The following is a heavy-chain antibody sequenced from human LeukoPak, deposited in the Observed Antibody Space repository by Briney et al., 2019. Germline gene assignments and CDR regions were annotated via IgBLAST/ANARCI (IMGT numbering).Heavy chain of an antibody. Sequence: EASVKVSCKASGGTFSSYAISWVRQAPGQGLEWMGGIIPIFGTTNYPQKFHGRVTITTDESTSTAYMELSSLRSEDTAVYYCARTNDYGDYALLFWGQGTLVTVSS. D-gene: IGHD4-17*01. CDR1: GGTFSSYA. CDR2: IIPIFGTT. J-gene: IGHJ4*02. CDR3: ARTNDYGDYALLF. V-gene: IGHV1-69*05.